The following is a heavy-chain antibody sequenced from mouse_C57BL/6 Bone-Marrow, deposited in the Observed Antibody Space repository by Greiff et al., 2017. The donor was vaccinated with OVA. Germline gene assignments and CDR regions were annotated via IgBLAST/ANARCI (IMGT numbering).Heavy chain of an antibody. CDR3: DQRADGLYYAMDY. D-gene: IGHD1-2*01. J-gene: IGHJ4*01. CDR2: IWSGGST. CDR1: GFSLTSYG. V-gene: IGHV2-4*01. Sequence: VKLLQSGPGLVQPSQSLSITCTVSGFSLTSYGVHWVRQPPGKGLEWLGLIWSGGSTDYTAAFISRLFISYDNSKSQVIFKMNSLQTANTAIYYWDQRADGLYYAMDYWGQGTSVTVSS.